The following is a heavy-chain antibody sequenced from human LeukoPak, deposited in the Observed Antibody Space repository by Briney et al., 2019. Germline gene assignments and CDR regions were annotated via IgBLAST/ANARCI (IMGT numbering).Heavy chain of an antibody. V-gene: IGHV3-23*01. J-gene: IGHJ4*02. CDR1: GFTFSIYA. CDR3: AKDRPNYYDSSGHYYRQNGDY. D-gene: IGHD3-22*01. CDR2: ITGNGAGT. Sequence: GGSLRLSCAASGFTFSIYAMSWVRQAPGRELEWVSSITGNGAGTFYTDSVKGRFTISRDNSKNTLFLQMNSLRAEDTAIYYCAKDRPNYYDSSGHYYRQNGDYWGQGTLVTVSS.